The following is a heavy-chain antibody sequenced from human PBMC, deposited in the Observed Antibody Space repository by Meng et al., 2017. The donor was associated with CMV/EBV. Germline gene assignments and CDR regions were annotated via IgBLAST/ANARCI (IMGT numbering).Heavy chain of an antibody. CDR3: ARDSLMDYYGSGKSYYYYGMDV. V-gene: IGHV4-59*01. Sequence: SETLSLTCTVSGGSISSYYWSWIRQPPGKGLERIGYIYYSGSTNYNPSLKSRVTISVDTSKNQFSLKLSSVTAADTAVYYCARDSLMDYYGSGKSYYYYGMDVWGQGTTVTVSS. CDR1: GGSISSYY. D-gene: IGHD3-10*01. CDR2: IYYSGST. J-gene: IGHJ6*02.